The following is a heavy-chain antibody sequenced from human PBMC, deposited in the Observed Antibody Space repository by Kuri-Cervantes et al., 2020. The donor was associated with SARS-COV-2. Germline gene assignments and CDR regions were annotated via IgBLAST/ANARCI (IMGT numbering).Heavy chain of an antibody. Sequence: ASVKVSCKASGYTFTSYDINWVRQATGQGLEWMGIINPSGGSTSYAQKFQGRVTMTGDTSTSTVYMELSSLRSEDTAVYYCARDPAGVYYYYYMDVWGKGTTVTVSS. CDR2: INPSGGST. J-gene: IGHJ6*03. CDR3: ARDPAGVYYYYYMDV. V-gene: IGHV1-46*01. CDR1: GYTFTSYD.